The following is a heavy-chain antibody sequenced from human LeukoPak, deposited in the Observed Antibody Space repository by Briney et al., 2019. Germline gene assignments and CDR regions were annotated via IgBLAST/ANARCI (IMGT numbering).Heavy chain of an antibody. D-gene: IGHD4-17*01. CDR1: GFTFNNAW. Sequence: PGGSLRLSCAASGFTFNNAWMNWVRQAPGKGLEWVGRIKSKIDGGTTDYAAPVKGRFSISREDSKNTLYLQMNSLKTEDTAVYYCTTVRDYSDHVAQYFDNWGQGTLVTVSS. CDR3: TTVRDYSDHVAQYFDN. CDR2: IKSKIDGGTT. V-gene: IGHV3-15*07. J-gene: IGHJ4*02.